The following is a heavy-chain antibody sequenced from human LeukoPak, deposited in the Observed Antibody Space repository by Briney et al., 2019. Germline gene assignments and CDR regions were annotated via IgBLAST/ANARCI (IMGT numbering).Heavy chain of an antibody. V-gene: IGHV4-4*07. CDR2: IYTSGST. CDR1: GGSISSYY. Sequence: SETLSLTCTVSGGSISSYYWSWIRQPAGKGLEWIGRIYTSGSTNYNPSLKSRVTISVDTSKNQFSLKLSSVTAADTAVYYCASTYCGGDCYSTAFDIWGQGTMVTVSS. D-gene: IGHD2-21*01. CDR3: ASTYCGGDCYSTAFDI. J-gene: IGHJ3*02.